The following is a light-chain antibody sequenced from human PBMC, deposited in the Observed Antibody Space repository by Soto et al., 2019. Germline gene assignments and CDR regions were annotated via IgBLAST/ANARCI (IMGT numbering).Light chain of an antibody. CDR3: QQLNTLPFT. Sequence: DIQMTQSPSSLSASVGDRVTITCRASQDIENDLGWYQQRPGKAPRRLIYEASTLQSGVPSRFSGSGSGTEFTLTISGLLPEDFATYHCQQLNTLPFTFGQGTRLDTK. CDR1: QDIEND. V-gene: IGKV1-17*01. J-gene: IGKJ5*01. CDR2: EAS.